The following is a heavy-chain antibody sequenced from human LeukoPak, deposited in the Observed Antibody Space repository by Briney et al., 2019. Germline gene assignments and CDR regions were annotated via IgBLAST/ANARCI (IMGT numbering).Heavy chain of an antibody. D-gene: IGHD2-2*01. V-gene: IGHV1-2*06. CDR2: INPNSGGT. CDR3: ATLYQLPLNYYYYGMDV. J-gene: IGHJ6*02. Sequence: ASVNVSCKASGYTFTGYYMHWVRQAPGQGLERMGRINPNSGGTNYAQKFQGRVTMTGDTPISTAYMELSRLRSDDTAVYYCATLYQLPLNYYYYGMDVWGQGTTVTVSS. CDR1: GYTFTGYY.